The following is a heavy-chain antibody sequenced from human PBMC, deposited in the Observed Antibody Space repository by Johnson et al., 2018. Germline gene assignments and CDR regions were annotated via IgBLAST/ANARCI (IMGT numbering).Heavy chain of an antibody. CDR1: GFTFSSYG. D-gene: IGHD3-3*01. J-gene: IGHJ6*02. CDR2: IWYDGSNK. Sequence: QVQLVQSGGGVVQPGRSLRLSCAASGFTFSSYGMHWVRQAPGKGLEWVAVIWYDGSNKYYADSVKGRFTISRDNSKNTLYLQMNSLRAEDTAVYYCASGGQIKFWRNSYYGMDVGGQGTTVTVSS. V-gene: IGHV3-33*01. CDR3: ASGGQIKFWRNSYYGMDV.